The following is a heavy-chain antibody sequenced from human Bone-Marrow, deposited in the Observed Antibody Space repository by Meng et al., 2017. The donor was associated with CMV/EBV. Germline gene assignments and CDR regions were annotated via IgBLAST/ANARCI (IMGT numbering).Heavy chain of an antibody. CDR2: INHSGST. CDR1: GGSFSGYY. Sequence: SETLSLTCAVYGGSFSGYYWSWIRQPPGKGLEWIGEINHSGSTNYNPSLKSRVTISVDTSKNQFTLKLSSVTAADTAVYYCARAVWAARPLMDVWGQGTTVTVSS. D-gene: IGHD6-6*01. J-gene: IGHJ6*01. V-gene: IGHV4-34*01. CDR3: ARAVWAARPLMDV.